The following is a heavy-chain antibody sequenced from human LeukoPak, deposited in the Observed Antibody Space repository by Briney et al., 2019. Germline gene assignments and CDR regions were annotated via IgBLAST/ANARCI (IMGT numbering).Heavy chain of an antibody. J-gene: IGHJ5*02. Sequence: ASVKVSCKASGYSFTKYFIHWVRQAPGQGLEWMGWISAYNGNTNYAQKLQGRVTMTTDTSTSTAYMELRSLRSDDTAVYYCAREQVNIRFLEWLGHNWFDPWGQGTLVTVSS. CDR1: GYSFTKYF. CDR3: AREQVNIRFLEWLGHNWFDP. V-gene: IGHV1-18*04. D-gene: IGHD3-3*01. CDR2: ISAYNGNT.